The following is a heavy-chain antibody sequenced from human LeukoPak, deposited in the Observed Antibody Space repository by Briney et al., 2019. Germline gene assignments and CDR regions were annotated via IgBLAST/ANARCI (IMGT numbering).Heavy chain of an antibody. V-gene: IGHV1-18*01. CDR2: VSAYADST. D-gene: IGHD3-22*01. J-gene: IGHJ3*02. CDR1: GYTFTSYG. CDR3: AVVPITMIVVVMEAFDI. Sequence: GASVKVSCKASGYTFTSYGITWVRQAPGQGLEWMGWVSAYADSTNYVQRIQGRVTMTTDTSTSTAYMELSSLRSEDTAVYYCAVVPITMIVVVMEAFDIWGQGTMVTVSS.